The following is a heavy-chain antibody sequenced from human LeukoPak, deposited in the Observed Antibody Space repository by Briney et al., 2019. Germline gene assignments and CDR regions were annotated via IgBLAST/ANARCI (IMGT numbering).Heavy chain of an antibody. CDR1: GFTFSSYV. J-gene: IGHJ6*02. CDR3: ARRRYCEGVTCTTSYYYHAMDV. CDR2: ITGSGGST. Sequence: PGGSLRLSCAASGFTFSSYVLSWARQAPGQGLEWVSTITGSGGSTYYADSVKGRFSISRDNSKNTLYLQMNSLRAEDTAVYYCARRRYCEGVTCTTSYYYHAMDVWGRGTTVTVSS. V-gene: IGHV3-23*01. D-gene: IGHD3-9*01.